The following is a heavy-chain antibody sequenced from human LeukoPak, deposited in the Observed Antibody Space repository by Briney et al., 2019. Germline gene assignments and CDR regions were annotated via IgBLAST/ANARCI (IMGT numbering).Heavy chain of an antibody. CDR2: ISSSGSTI. CDR1: GFTFRSYE. Sequence: GSLRLSCAASGFTFRSYEMNWVRQAPGEGLEWVSYISSSGSTIYYADSVKGRFTISRDNAKNSLYLQMNSLRAEDTAVYYCARAFRYGGNNFDYWGQGTLVTVSS. CDR3: ARAFRYGGNNFDY. J-gene: IGHJ4*02. D-gene: IGHD4-23*01. V-gene: IGHV3-48*03.